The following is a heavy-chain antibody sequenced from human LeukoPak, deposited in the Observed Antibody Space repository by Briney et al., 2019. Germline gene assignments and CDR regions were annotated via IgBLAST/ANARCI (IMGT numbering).Heavy chain of an antibody. CDR3: ARVAARQGDHYYQYYMDV. CDR2: ISSSSSTI. D-gene: IGHD6-6*01. CDR1: GFTFNSYS. V-gene: IGHV3-48*01. J-gene: IGHJ6*03. Sequence: GGSLRLSCAASGFTFNSYSMNWVRQAPGKGLEWVSYISSSSSTIYYTGSVKGRFTISRDNTQNSLYLQMNSLRAEDTAVYYCARVAARQGDHYYQYYMDVWGKGTTVTVSS.